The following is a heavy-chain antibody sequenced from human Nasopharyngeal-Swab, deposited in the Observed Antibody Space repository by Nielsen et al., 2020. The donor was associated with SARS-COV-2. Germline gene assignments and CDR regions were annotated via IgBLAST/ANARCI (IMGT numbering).Heavy chain of an antibody. CDR3: AKDKRVVTYYFDY. CDR2: ISWNSGSI. CDR1: GFTFDDYA. V-gene: IGHV3-9*01. Sequence: GGSLRLSCAASGFTFDDYAMHWVRQAPGKGLEWVSGISWNSGSIGYADSVKGRFTISRDNAKNSLYLQMNSLRAEGTALYYCAKDKRVVTYYFDYWGQGTLVTVSS. J-gene: IGHJ4*02. D-gene: IGHD3-22*01.